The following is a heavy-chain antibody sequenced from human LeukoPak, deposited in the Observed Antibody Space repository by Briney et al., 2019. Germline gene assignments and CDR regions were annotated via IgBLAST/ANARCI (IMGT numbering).Heavy chain of an antibody. CDR1: GYTFTSYY. Sequence: GASVKVSCKASGYTFTSYYMHWVRQAPGQGLEWMGIINPSGGSTSYAQKFQGRVTMTRDTSISTAYMELSRLRSDDTAVYYCARDSAYCSSTSCSSFPNWFDPWGQGTLVTVSS. V-gene: IGHV1-46*01. CDR3: ARDSAYCSSTSCSSFPNWFDP. CDR2: INPSGGST. J-gene: IGHJ5*02. D-gene: IGHD2-2*01.